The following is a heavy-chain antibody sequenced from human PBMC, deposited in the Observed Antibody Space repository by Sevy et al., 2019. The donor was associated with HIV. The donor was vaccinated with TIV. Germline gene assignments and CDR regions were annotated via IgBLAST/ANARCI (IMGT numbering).Heavy chain of an antibody. D-gene: IGHD3-22*01. Sequence: GESLKISCAASGFTFSSYAMSWIRQAPGKGLEWVSAISGSRGSTYDADSVKGRFTISRDNSKNTLYLQMNSLRAEDTAVYSCTKDGLYYYDSSRYHDDGKFDYWGQGTPVTVSS. J-gene: IGHJ4*02. CDR1: GFTFSSYA. CDR2: ISGSRGST. V-gene: IGHV3-23*01. CDR3: TKDGLYYYDSSRYHDDGKFDY.